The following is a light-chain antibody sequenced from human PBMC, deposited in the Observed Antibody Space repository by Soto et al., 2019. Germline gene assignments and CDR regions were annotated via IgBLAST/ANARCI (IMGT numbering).Light chain of an antibody. CDR1: SSDLDGYDH. Sequence: QSALTQPASVSGSPGQSVTISCTGTSSDLDGYDHVSWYQQHPGTAPKLLLYEVNNRPSGVSNRFSGSKSGNTASLIISGLQPEDEADYYCSAYTTTSTLIFGTGTKVTVL. CDR2: EVN. CDR3: SAYTTTSTLI. V-gene: IGLV2-14*01. J-gene: IGLJ1*01.